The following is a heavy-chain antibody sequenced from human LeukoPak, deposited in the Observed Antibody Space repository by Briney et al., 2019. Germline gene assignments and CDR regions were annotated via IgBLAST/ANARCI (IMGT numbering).Heavy chain of an antibody. CDR1: GYTFSHFA. J-gene: IGHJ3*02. D-gene: IGHD1-7*01. V-gene: IGHV7-4-1*02. CDR3: ARKNSFDAFDI. CDR2: IHTNTGNP. Sequence: ASVKVSCKASGYTFSHFAMNWVRQAPGQGLEWMGWIHTNTGNPTYGQGFTGRFVFSLDTSVSTAYLQISDMKAEDNAVYYCARKNSFDAFDIWGQGTMVTVSS.